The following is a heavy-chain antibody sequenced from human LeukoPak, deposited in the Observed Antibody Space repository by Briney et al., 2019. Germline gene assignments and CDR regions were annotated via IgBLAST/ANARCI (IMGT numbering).Heavy chain of an antibody. J-gene: IGHJ4*02. Sequence: GGSLRLSCVASGLTISNYWMNWGRQAPGKGLEWVANIKPDGSDMYYVDSVKGRFTISRDNSKNSLSLQMNSLRVEDTALYYCSGSSGYWGQGTLVTVSS. V-gene: IGHV3-7*04. CDR1: GLTISNYW. CDR3: SGSSGY. CDR2: IKPDGSDM.